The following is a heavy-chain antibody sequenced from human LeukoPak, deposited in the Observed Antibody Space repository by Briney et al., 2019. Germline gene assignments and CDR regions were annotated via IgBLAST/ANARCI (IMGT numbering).Heavy chain of an antibody. CDR3: AKEGGTAMVTLDY. V-gene: IGHV3-43D*04. CDR1: GFTFDDYA. Sequence: GGSLRLSYAASGFTFDDYAMHWVRPAPGKGLEWVSLISWDGGSTYYADSVKGRFTISRDNSKNSLYLQMNSLRAEDTALYYCAKEGGTAMVTLDYWGQGTLVTVSS. CDR2: ISWDGGST. D-gene: IGHD5-18*01. J-gene: IGHJ4*02.